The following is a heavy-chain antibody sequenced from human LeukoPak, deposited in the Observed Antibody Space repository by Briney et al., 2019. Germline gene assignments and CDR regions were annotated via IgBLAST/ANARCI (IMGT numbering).Heavy chain of an antibody. CDR3: AKRGHYSINWYHYFDY. D-gene: IGHD6-13*01. J-gene: IGHJ4*02. CDR2: IASNGGSE. Sequence: GGSLRLSCAAPGFTFTTYGLHWVRQAPGKGLEWVAAIASNGGSEYYADSVKGRFTISRDNSKNTLFLQMNSLRPDDTAVYYCAKRGHYSINWYHYFDYWGQGTLVTVSS. V-gene: IGHV3-30*18. CDR1: GFTFTTYG.